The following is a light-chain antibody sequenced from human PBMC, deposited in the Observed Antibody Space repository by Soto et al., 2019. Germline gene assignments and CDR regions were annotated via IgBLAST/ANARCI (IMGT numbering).Light chain of an antibody. CDR3: QQYASSPKT. CDR2: GAS. J-gene: IGKJ1*01. CDR1: QSVSSSY. Sequence: EIVLTQSPGTLSLSPGERATLSCRASQSVSSSYLAWYQQKPGQAPRLLISGASGRATGIPDRFSGSGSETDFTLTISRLEPEDFAVYYCQQYASSPKTFGQGTKVEIK. V-gene: IGKV3-20*01.